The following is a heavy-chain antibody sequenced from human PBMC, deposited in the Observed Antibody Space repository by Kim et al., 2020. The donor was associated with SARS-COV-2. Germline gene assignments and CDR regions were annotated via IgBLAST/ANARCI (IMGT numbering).Heavy chain of an antibody. CDR1: GFTFSTYA. V-gene: IGHV3-23*01. J-gene: IGHJ6*02. Sequence: GGSLRLSCAASGFTFSTYAMNWVRQAPGKGLEWVSAIGGGGFGTYYADSVKGRFTISRDNSRNTLYLEMNSLRAEDTAAYYCSKGAAAQVMDVWGQGTTV. CDR2: IGGGGFGT. D-gene: IGHD2-15*01. CDR3: SKGAAAQVMDV.